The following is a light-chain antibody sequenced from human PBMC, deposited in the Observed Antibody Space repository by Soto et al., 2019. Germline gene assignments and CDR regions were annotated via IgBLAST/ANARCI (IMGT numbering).Light chain of an antibody. Sequence: QSALTQPASVSASPGQSITISCTGTSSDVGAYNYVSWYQQHPGKAPKLMIYEVSNRPSGVSNRFSGSKSGNTASLTISGLQAEDEADYYCSSYIAGSTYGFGTGTRSPS. J-gene: IGLJ1*01. CDR1: SSDVGAYNY. CDR3: SSYIAGSTYG. CDR2: EVS. V-gene: IGLV2-14*01.